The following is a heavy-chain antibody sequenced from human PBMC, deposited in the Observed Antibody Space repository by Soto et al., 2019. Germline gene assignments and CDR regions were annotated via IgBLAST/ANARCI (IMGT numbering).Heavy chain of an antibody. CDR1: GYTFTGYY. Sequence: ASVKVSCKASGYTFTGYYMHWVRQAPGQGLEWMGWINPNSGGTNYVQKFQGWVTMTRDTSISTAYMELSRLRSDDTAVYYCARDPGLNWGNYYFDYWGQGTLVTVSS. J-gene: IGHJ4*02. D-gene: IGHD7-27*01. CDR3: ARDPGLNWGNYYFDY. V-gene: IGHV1-2*04. CDR2: INPNSGGT.